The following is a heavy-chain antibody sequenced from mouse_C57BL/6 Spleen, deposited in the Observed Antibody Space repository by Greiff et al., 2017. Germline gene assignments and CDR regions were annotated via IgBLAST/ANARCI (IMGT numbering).Heavy chain of an antibody. D-gene: IGHD2-13*01. J-gene: IGHJ4*01. V-gene: IGHV1-80*01. CDR1: GYAFRSYW. Sequence: LQESGAELAKPGASVKISCKASGYAFRSYWMNWVKQRTGKGLEWIGQIYPGGGDTYYNGKFKGKATLTADKSSSTASMQLRSLTSEDSAVYICASPSPYGDILYYAMDYWGQGTSVTVSS. CDR2: IYPGGGDT. CDR3: ASPSPYGDILYYAMDY.